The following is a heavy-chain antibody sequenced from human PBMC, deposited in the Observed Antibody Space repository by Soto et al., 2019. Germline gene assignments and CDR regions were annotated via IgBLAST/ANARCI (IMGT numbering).Heavy chain of an antibody. D-gene: IGHD3-22*01. V-gene: IGHV4-39*01. Sequence: SETLSLTCTVSGGSISSYYWGWIRQPPGKGLEWIATVHYSGSTYYTPSLKNRVTISADTSNNQFSLRLNSVTAADTAVYYCARQHYYDSSGYYTWNWGQGTLVTVPS. CDR1: GGSISSYY. CDR2: VHYSGST. J-gene: IGHJ4*02. CDR3: ARQHYYDSSGYYTWN.